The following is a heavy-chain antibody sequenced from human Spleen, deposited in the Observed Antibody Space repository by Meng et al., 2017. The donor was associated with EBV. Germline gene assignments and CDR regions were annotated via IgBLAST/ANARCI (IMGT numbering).Heavy chain of an antibody. Sequence: LPQLRAVVFNTYASLFLTSAVDVVSCSDFYWRCIRQPPGKGLEWIGEINHSGTTNYNPSLKSRLTISVDTSKNQFSLKLSSVTAADTAVYYCARERYYDSSGYYTDYWGQGTLVTVSS. V-gene: IGHV4-34*02. CDR2: INHSGTT. J-gene: IGHJ4*02. CDR1: VVSCSDFY. CDR3: ARERYYDSSGYYTDY. D-gene: IGHD3-22*01.